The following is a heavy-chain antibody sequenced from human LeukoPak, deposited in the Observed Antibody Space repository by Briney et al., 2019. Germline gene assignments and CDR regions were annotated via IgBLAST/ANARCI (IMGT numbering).Heavy chain of an antibody. Sequence: SETLSLTCAVYGGSFIGYYWSWIRQPPWRGREWIGEINHSGSTNYNPSLKSRVTISVDTSKNQFSLKLSSVTAADTAVYYCARLDLGPSDGGMDVWGQGTTVTVSS. CDR3: ARLDLGPSDGGMDV. D-gene: IGHD3-16*01. CDR1: GGSFIGYY. V-gene: IGHV4-34*01. J-gene: IGHJ6*02. CDR2: INHSGST.